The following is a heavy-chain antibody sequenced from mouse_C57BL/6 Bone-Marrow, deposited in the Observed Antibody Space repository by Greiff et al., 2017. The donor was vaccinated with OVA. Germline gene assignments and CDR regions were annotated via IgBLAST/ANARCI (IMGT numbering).Heavy chain of an antibody. CDR1: GFSFSTFGMG. J-gene: IGHJ1*03. CDR3: ARSANWDGYFDV. V-gene: IGHV8-8*01. D-gene: IGHD4-1*01. CDR2: LWWDDDK. Sequence: QVTLKVSGPGILQPSQTLSLTCSFSGFSFSTFGMGVVWHRQPQGQGLDWLAHLWWDDDKYYNPALKSRLTIAKDTSKNQVFLKIDSVDTADTATYDCARSANWDGYFDVWGTGTTVTVSS.